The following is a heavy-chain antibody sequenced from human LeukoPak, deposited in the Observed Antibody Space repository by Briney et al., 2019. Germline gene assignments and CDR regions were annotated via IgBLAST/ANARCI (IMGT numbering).Heavy chain of an antibody. V-gene: IGHV3-21*01. J-gene: IGHJ4*02. CDR2: ISSSSSYI. D-gene: IGHD2-15*01. Sequence: GGSLRHSCAASGFTFSSYSMNWFRQAPGKGLEWVSSISSSSSYIYYADSVKGRFTISRDNAKNSLYLQMNSLRAEDTAVYYCARDPYGSGYYFDYWGQGTLVTVSS. CDR3: ARDPYGSGYYFDY. CDR1: GFTFSSYS.